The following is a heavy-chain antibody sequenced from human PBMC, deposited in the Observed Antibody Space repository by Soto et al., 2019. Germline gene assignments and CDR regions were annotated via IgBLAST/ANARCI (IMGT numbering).Heavy chain of an antibody. CDR3: ASGWEPTLDEPWLDNFAY. CDR1: GYTFTSYG. V-gene: IGHV1-18*01. D-gene: IGHD6-19*01. CDR2: ISAYNGNT. J-gene: IGHJ4*02. Sequence: QVPLVQSGAEVKKPGASVKVSCKASGYTFTSYGISWVRQAPGQGREWMGWISAYNGNTNYAQKLQGIVTLTTDTTTRTAYMALRSLGSDATALYYFASGWEPTLDEPWLDNFAYWGQGSLVTVCS.